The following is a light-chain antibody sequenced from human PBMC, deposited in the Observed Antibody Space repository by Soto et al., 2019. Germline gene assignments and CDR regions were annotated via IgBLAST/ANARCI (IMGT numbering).Light chain of an antibody. CDR2: AAS. Sequence: DIQMTQSPSSLSASVGDRVTITCRASQDISNNLGWFQQKPGKAPKRLIYAASSLQSGVPSRFSGSGSGTEFTLTLSSLQPEDFATYYCLQHTYLWTFGQGTKVEIK. J-gene: IGKJ1*01. V-gene: IGKV1-17*01. CDR1: QDISNN. CDR3: LQHTYLWT.